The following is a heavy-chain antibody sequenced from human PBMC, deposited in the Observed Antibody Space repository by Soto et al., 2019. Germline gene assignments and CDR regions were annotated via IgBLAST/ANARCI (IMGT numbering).Heavy chain of an antibody. CDR2: IIPIFGTA. J-gene: IGHJ6*02. V-gene: IGHV1-69*06. CDR1: GGTFSSYA. Sequence: ASVKVSCKASGGTFSSYAISWVRQAPGQGLEWMGGIIPIFGTANYAQKFQGRVTITADKSTSTAYMELSSLRSEDTAVYYCARLRTARVDWNFYYYGMDVWGQGTTVTVSS. CDR3: ARLRTARVDWNFYYYGMDV. D-gene: IGHD1-7*01.